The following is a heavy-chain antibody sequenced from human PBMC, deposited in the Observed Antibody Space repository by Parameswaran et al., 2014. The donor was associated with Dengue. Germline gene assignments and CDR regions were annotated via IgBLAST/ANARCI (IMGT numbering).Heavy chain of an antibody. D-gene: IGHD3-10*01. CDR3: ARDTFLLLWFGEWHYGMDV. J-gene: IGHJ6*02. V-gene: IGHV1-69*01. CDR2: IIPIFGTA. Sequence: WVRQAPGQGLEWMGGIIPIFGTANYAQKFQGRVTITADESTSTAYMELSSLRSEDTAVYYCARDTFLLLWFGEWHYGMDVWGQGTTVTVSS.